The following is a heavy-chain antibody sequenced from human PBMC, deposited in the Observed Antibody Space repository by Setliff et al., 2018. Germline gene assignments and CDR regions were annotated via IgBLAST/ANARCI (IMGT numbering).Heavy chain of an antibody. D-gene: IGHD2-2*01. J-gene: IGHJ4*02. V-gene: IGHV4-39*01. CDR3: ATCRYQVPYDY. Sequence: ASETLSLTCTVPGGSISSISYYWGWIRQPPGKGLEWIGTLYDSGKTYYNPSLKSRVTISVDTSKKQFSLKLNSVTAADTAVYYCATCRYQVPYDYWGQGTLVTVSS. CDR2: LYDSGKT. CDR1: GGSISSISYY.